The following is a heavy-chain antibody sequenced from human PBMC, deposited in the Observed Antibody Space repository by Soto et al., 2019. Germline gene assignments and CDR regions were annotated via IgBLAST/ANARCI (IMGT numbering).Heavy chain of an antibody. J-gene: IGHJ5*02. CDR2: ITSDGKSK. V-gene: IGHV3-74*01. CDR1: GFNFTNHW. CDR3: ARESGDWPLNWFDP. D-gene: IGHD2-21*02. Sequence: VHLVESGGGLVQPGGSLRLSCAASGFNFTNHWMHWVRQAPGKGLVWVSRITSDGKSKAYAESVKGRFAISRDNAKNTVYLQMNGLTVDDTAVYYCARESGDWPLNWFDPWGQGTLVTVSS.